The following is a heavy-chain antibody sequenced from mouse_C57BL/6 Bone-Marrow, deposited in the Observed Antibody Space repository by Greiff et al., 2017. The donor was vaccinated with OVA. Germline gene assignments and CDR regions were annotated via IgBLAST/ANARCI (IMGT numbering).Heavy chain of an antibody. V-gene: IGHV1-55*01. J-gene: IGHJ1*03. Sequence: VQVVESGAELVKPGASVKMSCKASGYTFTSYWITWVKQRPGQGLEWIGDIYPGSGSTNYNEKFKSKATLTVDTSSSTAYMQLSSLTSEDSAVYYCARRGTGDWYFDVWGTGTTVTVSS. CDR1: GYTFTSYW. CDR2: IYPGSGST. CDR3: ARRGTGDWYFDV. D-gene: IGHD4-1*01.